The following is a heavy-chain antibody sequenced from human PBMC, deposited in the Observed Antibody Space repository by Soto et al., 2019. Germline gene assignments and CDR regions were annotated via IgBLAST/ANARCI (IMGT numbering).Heavy chain of an antibody. J-gene: IGHJ3*02. V-gene: IGHV3-74*01. Sequence: GGSLRLSCAASGFTFSSYWMHWVRQAPGKGLVWVSRINSDGSSTNYADSVKGRFTISRDNAKNTLYLQMNSLRAEDTAVYYCARWGYNWNDASSAFDIWGPGTMVTVSS. CDR1: GFTFSSYW. D-gene: IGHD1-1*01. CDR2: INSDGSST. CDR3: ARWGYNWNDASSAFDI.